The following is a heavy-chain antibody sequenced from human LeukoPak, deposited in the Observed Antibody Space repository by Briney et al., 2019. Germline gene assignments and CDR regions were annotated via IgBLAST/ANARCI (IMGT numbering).Heavy chain of an antibody. Sequence: GGSLRLSCAASGFTLSTYSMNWVRQAPGKGLERVSAISSSSSYIYYADSVKGRFTISRDNAKKSLYLQMNSLRAEDTAVYYCARAYSGTYGLGYYYMDVWGKGTTVTVSS. D-gene: IGHD1-26*01. CDR2: ISSSSSYI. CDR3: ARAYSGTYGLGYYYMDV. V-gene: IGHV3-21*01. J-gene: IGHJ6*03. CDR1: GFTLSTYS.